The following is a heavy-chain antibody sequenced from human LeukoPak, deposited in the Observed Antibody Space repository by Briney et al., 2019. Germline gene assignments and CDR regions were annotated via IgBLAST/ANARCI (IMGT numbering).Heavy chain of an antibody. CDR3: ARERTVTTDWFDP. CDR1: GFTFSGYS. J-gene: IGHJ5*02. Sequence: PGGSLRLSCAASGFTFSGYSMNWVRQAPGQGLEWVSYISSTSSTIYYADSVKGRFTISRDNAKNSLYLQMNSLRAEDTAVYYCARERTVTTDWFDPWGQGTLVTVSS. CDR2: ISSTSSTI. V-gene: IGHV3-48*01. D-gene: IGHD4-17*01.